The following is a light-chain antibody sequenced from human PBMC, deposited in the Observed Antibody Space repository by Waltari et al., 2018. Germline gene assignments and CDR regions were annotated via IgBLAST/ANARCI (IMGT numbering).Light chain of an antibody. Sequence: QSALTQPASVSGTPGQPITISGTGTSRDIGTSNFFSWYQQHPGKVPKLMIFDVTKPPSGVSDRFFGSKSANTASLTISGLQAEDEANYYCTSYTTSNTWVFGGGTRLTVL. V-gene: IGLV2-14*01. CDR3: TSYTTSNTWV. CDR1: SRDIGTSNF. J-gene: IGLJ3*02. CDR2: DVT.